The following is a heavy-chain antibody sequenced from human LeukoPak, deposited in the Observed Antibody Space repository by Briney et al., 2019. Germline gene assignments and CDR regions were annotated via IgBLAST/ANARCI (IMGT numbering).Heavy chain of an antibody. J-gene: IGHJ6*02. CDR1: GYTFTGYY. Sequence: ASVKVSCKASGYTFTGYYMHWVRLAPGQGLEWMGWINPNSGGTNYAQKFQGWVTMTRDTSISTAYMELSRLRSDDTAVYYCARDRSYGYSSSRYDYYYGMDVWGQGTTVTVSS. D-gene: IGHD6-13*01. V-gene: IGHV1-2*04. CDR3: ARDRSYGYSSSRYDYYYGMDV. CDR2: INPNSGGT.